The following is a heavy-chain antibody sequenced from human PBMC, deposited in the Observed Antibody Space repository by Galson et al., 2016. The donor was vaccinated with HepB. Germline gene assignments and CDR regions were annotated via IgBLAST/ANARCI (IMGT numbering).Heavy chain of an antibody. V-gene: IGHV3-73*01. D-gene: IGHD3-10*01. Sequence: LRLSCAASGFTLNGLAVHWVGQASGKGLEWVGRMKSKTGNYATAYGASVKGRFTISRDDSTNTAYLQMNSLRTEDTAVYYGGELPDLIVDRAIRGDFNYWGQGTSVTVSS. CDR2: MKSKTGNYAT. J-gene: IGHJ4*02. CDR3: GELPDLIVDRAIRGDFNY. CDR1: GFTLNGLA.